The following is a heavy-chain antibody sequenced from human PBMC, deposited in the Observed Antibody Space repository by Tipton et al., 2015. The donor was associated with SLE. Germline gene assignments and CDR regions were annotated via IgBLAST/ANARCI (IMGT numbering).Heavy chain of an antibody. J-gene: IGHJ6*02. V-gene: IGHV3-13*01. Sequence: SLRLSCAASGFTFSSYDMHWVRQATGKGLEWVSAIGTAGDTYYPGSVKGRFTISRENAKNSLYLQMNSLRAGDTAVYYCARSPLLPIITMVQGRDGMGVWGQGTTVTVSS. CDR3: ARSPLLPIITMVQGRDGMGV. CDR1: GFTFSSYD. CDR2: IGTAGDT. D-gene: IGHD3-10*01.